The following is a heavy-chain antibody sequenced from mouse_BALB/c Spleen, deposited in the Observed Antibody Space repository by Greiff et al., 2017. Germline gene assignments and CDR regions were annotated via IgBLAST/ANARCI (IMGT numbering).Heavy chain of an antibody. CDR2: INPCTGYT. Sequence: QVQLQQSGAELVKPGASVKLSCKASGYTFTSYYMYWVKQRPGQGLEWIGEINPCTGYTEYNQKFKDKATLTADKSSSTAYMQLSSLTSEDSAVYYCARAGRRGFAYWGQGTLVTVSA. D-gene: IGHD1-1*02. J-gene: IGHJ3*01. CDR1: GYTFTSYY. V-gene: IGHV1S26*01. CDR3: ARAGRRGFAY.